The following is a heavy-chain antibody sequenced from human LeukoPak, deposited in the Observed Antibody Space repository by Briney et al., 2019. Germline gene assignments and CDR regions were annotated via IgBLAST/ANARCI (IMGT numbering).Heavy chain of an antibody. CDR2: MNPNSGNT. D-gene: IGHD6-13*01. Sequence: EASVKVSCKASGYTFTSYDINWVRQATGQGLEWMGWMNPNSGNTDYAQKLQGRVTMTTDTSTSTAYMELRSLRSDDTAVYYCARDRSGYSSSLDAFDIWGQGTMVTVSS. CDR3: ARDRSGYSSSLDAFDI. J-gene: IGHJ3*02. V-gene: IGHV1-8*01. CDR1: GYTFTSYD.